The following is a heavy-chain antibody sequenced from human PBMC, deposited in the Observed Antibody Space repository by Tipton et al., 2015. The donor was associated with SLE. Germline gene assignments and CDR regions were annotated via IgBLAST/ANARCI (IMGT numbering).Heavy chain of an antibody. Sequence: SLRLSCAASGFTFSSYGMNWVRQAPGQGLQWVSSFSSSGSYIYYADSVKGRLTISRDDSKNTLYLQLSRLRAEDTAVYFCARSEVVGTYVFDYWGQGVLVTVSS. CDR1: GFTFSSYG. D-gene: IGHD1-7*01. V-gene: IGHV3-21*01. J-gene: IGHJ4*02. CDR3: ARSEVVGTYVFDY. CDR2: FSSSGSYI.